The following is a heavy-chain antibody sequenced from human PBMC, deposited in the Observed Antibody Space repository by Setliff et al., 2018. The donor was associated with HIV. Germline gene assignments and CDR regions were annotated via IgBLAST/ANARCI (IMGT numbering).Heavy chain of an antibody. Sequence: PGGSLRLSCGASGFSFSSYSMNWVRQAPGKGLEWVANIKQDGSETYYVDSVKGRFTASRDNAKNSLYLQMNSLRAEDTAVYYCARTYYYDASGYYRPFDIWGQGTMVTVSS. CDR2: IKQDGSET. CDR1: GFSFSSYS. J-gene: IGHJ3*02. D-gene: IGHD3-22*01. CDR3: ARTYYYDASGYYRPFDI. V-gene: IGHV3-7*03.